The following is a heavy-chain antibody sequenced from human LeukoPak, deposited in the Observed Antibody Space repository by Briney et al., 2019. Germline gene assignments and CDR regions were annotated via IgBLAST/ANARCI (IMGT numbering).Heavy chain of an antibody. V-gene: IGHV3-23*01. D-gene: IGHD3-10*01. CDR3: AKGHHYGSGSYWV. CDR2: VSSSGST. Sequence: SGGSLRLSCAASGFTFSTYAMTGVRQAPGKGLEWVSAVSSSGSTYYADSVRVRFTISRANSKNTLYLQMNSLRAEDTAVYYCAKGHHYGSGSYWVWGQGTLVTVS. J-gene: IGHJ4*02. CDR1: GFTFSTYA.